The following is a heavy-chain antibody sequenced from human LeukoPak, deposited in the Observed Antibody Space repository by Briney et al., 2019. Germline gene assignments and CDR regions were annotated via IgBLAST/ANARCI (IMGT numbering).Heavy chain of an antibody. J-gene: IGHJ4*02. D-gene: IGHD5-12*01. CDR2: ISAYNGNT. V-gene: IGHV1-18*01. CDR1: GYTFTSYG. CDR3: ARAGYSGYDSHFGY. Sequence: ASVKVSCKASGYTFTSYGISWVRQAPGRGLEWMGWISAYNGNTNYAQKLQGRVTMTTDTSTSTAYMELRRLRSDDTAVYYCARAGYSGYDSHFGYWGQGTLVTVSS.